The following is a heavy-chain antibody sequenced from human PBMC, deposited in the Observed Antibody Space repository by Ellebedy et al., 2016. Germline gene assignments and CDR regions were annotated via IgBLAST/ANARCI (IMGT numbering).Heavy chain of an antibody. V-gene: IGHV4-39*01. CDR1: GGSISSSSYY. Sequence: SETLSLTXTVSGGSISSSSYYWGWLRPPPGKGLEWIGSIYYSGSTYYNPSLKSRVTISVDTSKNQFSLKLSSVTAADTAVYYCARGLCSGGSCPTSFFDYWGQGTLVTVSS. CDR3: ARGLCSGGSCPTSFFDY. CDR2: IYYSGST. J-gene: IGHJ4*02. D-gene: IGHD2-15*01.